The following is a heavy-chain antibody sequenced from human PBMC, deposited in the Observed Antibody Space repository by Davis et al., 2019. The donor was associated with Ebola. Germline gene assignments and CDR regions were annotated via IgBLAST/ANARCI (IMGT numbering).Heavy chain of an antibody. V-gene: IGHV5-10-1*01. CDR3: ARQDTAMVMSSDY. D-gene: IGHD5-18*01. CDR2: IDPSDSYT. Sequence: GESLKISCKGSGYSFTSYWISWVRQMPGKGLEWMGRIDPSDSYTNYSPSFQGHVTISADKSISTAYLQWSSLKASETAMYYCARQDTAMVMSSDYWGQGTPVTVSS. J-gene: IGHJ4*02. CDR1: GYSFTSYW.